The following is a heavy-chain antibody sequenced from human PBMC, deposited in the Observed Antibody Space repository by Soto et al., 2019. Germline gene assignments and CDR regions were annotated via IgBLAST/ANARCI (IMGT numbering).Heavy chain of an antibody. J-gene: IGHJ5*02. D-gene: IGHD3-10*01. CDR1: GFTFKTYG. V-gene: IGHV3-23*01. CDR2: VTATAASA. CDR3: ARGRYYDSPQDL. Sequence: GGSLRLSCVASGFTFKTYGMHCVRQSPGKGLEWVSAVTATAASAYYTDSVRGRFIITRDNSDNMLYLQMSSLRVEDTAIYFCARGRYYDSPQDLWGRGTQVTVS.